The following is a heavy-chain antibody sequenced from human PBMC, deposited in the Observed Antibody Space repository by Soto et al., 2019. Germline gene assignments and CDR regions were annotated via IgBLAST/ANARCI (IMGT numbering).Heavy chain of an antibody. D-gene: IGHD3-22*01. Sequence: PGGSLRLSCAASGFPFSSYNMNWVRQAPGKGLEWVSHISNTGSIIYYADSVKGRFAISRDNGKNSLYLQMNSLRDEDTALYYCARISDYYDSSGYYGPEGGYYYYGMDVSGQGTTVTVSS. CDR2: ISNTGSII. V-gene: IGHV3-48*02. CDR1: GFPFSSYN. CDR3: ARISDYYDSSGYYGPEGGYYYYGMDV. J-gene: IGHJ6*02.